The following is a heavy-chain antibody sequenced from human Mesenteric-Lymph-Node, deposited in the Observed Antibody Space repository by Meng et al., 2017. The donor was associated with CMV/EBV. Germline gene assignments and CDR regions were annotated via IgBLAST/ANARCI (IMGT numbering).Heavy chain of an antibody. CDR1: GGSISSYY. Sequence: SCTVSGGSISSYYWSWIRQPPGKGLEWIGYIYYSGSTNYNPSLKSRVTISVDTSKNQFSLKLSSVTAADTAVYYCARFSYGDYVWFDPWGQGTLVTVSS. J-gene: IGHJ5*02. CDR2: IYYSGST. D-gene: IGHD4-17*01. CDR3: ARFSYGDYVWFDP. V-gene: IGHV4-59*01.